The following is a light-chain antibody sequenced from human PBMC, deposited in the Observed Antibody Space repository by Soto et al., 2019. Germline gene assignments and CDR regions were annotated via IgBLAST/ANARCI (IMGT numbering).Light chain of an antibody. CDR3: QQYGSSRALT. J-gene: IGKJ4*01. V-gene: IGKV3-20*01. Sequence: EIVLTQSPGTLSLSPGERATLSCRASQSVSSSYLAWYQQKPGQAPRLLIYGASSRATGIPDRFSGNGSGTDFTLTISRLEPEDFAVYYCQQYGSSRALTFGGGTKVEIK. CDR2: GAS. CDR1: QSVSSSY.